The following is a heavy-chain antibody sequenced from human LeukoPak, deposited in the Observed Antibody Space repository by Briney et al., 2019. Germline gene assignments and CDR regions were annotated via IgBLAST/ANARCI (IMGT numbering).Heavy chain of an antibody. CDR3: TRQLGYCSSGTCYFDS. Sequence: PGGSLRLSCAASGFTFNNYAMSWVRQAPGKGLEWVSAISDSGGYAYDADSVKGRFTIFRDNSQNTLYLQMNSLRAEDTATYYCTRQLGYCSSGTCYFDSWGQGTLVTVSS. CDR1: GFTFNNYA. J-gene: IGHJ4*02. V-gene: IGHV3-23*01. CDR2: ISDSGGYA. D-gene: IGHD2-15*01.